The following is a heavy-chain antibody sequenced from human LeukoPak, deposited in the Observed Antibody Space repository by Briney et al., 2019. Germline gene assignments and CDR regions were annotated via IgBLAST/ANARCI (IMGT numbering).Heavy chain of an antibody. CDR3: ARDSDDSSGYLDY. J-gene: IGHJ4*02. D-gene: IGHD3-22*01. Sequence: RPSETLSLTCTVSGGSISSGDYYWSWIRQPPGKGLEWIGYIYYSGSTYYNPSLKSRVTISVDTSKNQFSLKLSSVTAADTAVYYCARDSDDSSGYLDYWGQGTLVTVSS. CDR1: GGSISSGDYY. V-gene: IGHV4-30-4*01. CDR2: IYYSGST.